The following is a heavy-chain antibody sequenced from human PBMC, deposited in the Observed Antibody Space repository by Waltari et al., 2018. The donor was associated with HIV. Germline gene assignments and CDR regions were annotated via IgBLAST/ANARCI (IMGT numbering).Heavy chain of an antibody. Sequence: QVQLVQSGAEVKKPGSSVKVSCKASGGTFSSYAISWVRQSPGQGLEWMGRIIPILGIANYAQKFQGRVTITADKSTSTAYMELSSLRSEDTAVYYCARDLYGDYGRYWFDPWGQGTLVTVSS. D-gene: IGHD4-17*01. J-gene: IGHJ5*02. CDR2: IIPILGIA. CDR1: GGTFSSYA. CDR3: ARDLYGDYGRYWFDP. V-gene: IGHV1-69*04.